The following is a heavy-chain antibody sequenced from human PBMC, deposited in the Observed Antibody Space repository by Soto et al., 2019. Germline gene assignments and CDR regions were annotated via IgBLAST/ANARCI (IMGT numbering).Heavy chain of an antibody. Sequence: QVRLVESGGGVVQPGRSLRLSCGASGFIFSSFGMHWVRQAPGKGLEWVAVISYDGSHEFYAESVKGRFTISRDDSENTLYLQMGSLRDEDTAVYYCAREGVLVVPAAIDYFDYWGQGTLVTVSS. J-gene: IGHJ4*02. CDR3: AREGVLVVPAAIDYFDY. CDR1: GFIFSSFG. CDR2: ISYDGSHE. V-gene: IGHV3-33*01. D-gene: IGHD2-2*01.